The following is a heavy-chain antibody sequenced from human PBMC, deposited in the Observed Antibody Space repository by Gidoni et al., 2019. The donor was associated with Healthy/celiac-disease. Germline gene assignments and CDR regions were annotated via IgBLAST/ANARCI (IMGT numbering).Heavy chain of an antibody. Sequence: EVQLSGSAGGLVQPWGSLILSCPAYGLTFISLAMSWVRQAPGKGLEWVSAISGDGDRTYCADSVTSRFTITRNTTKNTLYMKMNRLRAEETAVYCCANRHAVAGKAGGFDHWGQGTLVTVSS. CDR3: ANRHAVAGKAGGFDH. CDR1: GLTFISLA. J-gene: IGHJ5*02. V-gene: IGHV3-23*01. CDR2: ISGDGDRT. D-gene: IGHD6-19*01.